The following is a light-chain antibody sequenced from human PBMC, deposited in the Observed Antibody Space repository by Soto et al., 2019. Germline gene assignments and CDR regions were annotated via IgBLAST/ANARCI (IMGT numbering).Light chain of an antibody. V-gene: IGKV3-20*01. J-gene: IGKJ1*01. CDR3: QQYADSPPRT. Sequence: EIVLTQSTGTLSLSPGERATLSCRASQSVSSSYLAWYQQKPGQAPRLLIYGASSRATGIPDRFSGSGSGTDFTLTISRLEPEDFAVYYCQQYADSPPRTFGQGTKVEIK. CDR1: QSVSSSY. CDR2: GAS.